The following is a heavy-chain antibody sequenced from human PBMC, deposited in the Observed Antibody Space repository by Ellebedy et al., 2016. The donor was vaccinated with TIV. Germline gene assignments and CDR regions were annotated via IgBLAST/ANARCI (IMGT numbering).Heavy chain of an antibody. D-gene: IGHD7-27*01. CDR1: GFTFSNAW. CDR2: IKSKTDGGTT. V-gene: IGHV3-15*01. J-gene: IGHJ6*02. CDR3: ARDPLGMERTGYGMDV. Sequence: GESLKISXAASGFTFSNAWMSWVRQAPGKGLEWVGRIKSKTDGGTTDYAAPVKGRFTISRDDSKNTLYLQINSLRAEDTAVYYCARDPLGMERTGYGMDVWGQGTTVTVSS.